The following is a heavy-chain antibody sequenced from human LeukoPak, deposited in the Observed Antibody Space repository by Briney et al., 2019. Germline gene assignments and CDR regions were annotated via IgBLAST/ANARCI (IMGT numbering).Heavy chain of an antibody. J-gene: IGHJ3*02. V-gene: IGHV3-30*02. D-gene: IGHD6-19*01. CDR1: GFTFSSYG. Sequence: PGGSLRLSCAASGFTFSSYGMHWVRQAPGKGLEWVAFIRYDGSNKYYADSVKGRFTISRDNSKNTLYVQMNSLRAEDTAVYYCAKLPDGYSSGSDAFDIWGQGTMVTVSS. CDR3: AKLPDGYSSGSDAFDI. CDR2: IRYDGSNK.